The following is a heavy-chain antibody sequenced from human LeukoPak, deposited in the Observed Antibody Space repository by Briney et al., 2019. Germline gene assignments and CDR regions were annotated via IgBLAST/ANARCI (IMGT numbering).Heavy chain of an antibody. J-gene: IGHJ4*02. D-gene: IGHD2-2*01. V-gene: IGHV3-23*01. CDR2: ISGSGGST. CDR3: ANHNGAYCSSTSCPTTDY. CDR1: GFTFSGYA. Sequence: PGGSLRLSCAASGFTFSGYAMSWVRQAPGKGLEWVSAISGSGGSTYYADSVKGRFTISRDNSKNTLYLQMNSLRAEDTAVYYCANHNGAYCSSTSCPTTDYWGQGTLVTVSS.